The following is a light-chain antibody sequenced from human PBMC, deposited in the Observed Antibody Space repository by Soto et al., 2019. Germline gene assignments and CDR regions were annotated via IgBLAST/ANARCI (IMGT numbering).Light chain of an antibody. V-gene: IGKV2-28*01. CDR3: MQSLQTPLT. Sequence: DIVMTQSPLSLPVTPGEPSSISCRSSQGLLYSNGYNYLDWYLQKPGQSPHLLIYLGSNRASGVPDRFSGSGSGTDFTLEISRVEAEDVGVYYCMQSLQTPLTFGQGTKVDIK. CDR2: LGS. CDR1: QGLLYSNGYNY. J-gene: IGKJ1*01.